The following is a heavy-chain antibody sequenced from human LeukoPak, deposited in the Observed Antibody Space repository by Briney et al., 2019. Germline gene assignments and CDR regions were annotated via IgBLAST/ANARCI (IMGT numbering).Heavy chain of an antibody. D-gene: IGHD5-18*01. J-gene: IGHJ4*02. V-gene: IGHV4-34*01. Sequence: SETLSLTCGVYGGSFSGYYWSRIRQPPGKGLEWIGEINHRGSTNYNPSLTSRVTISVDTSKNQFSLRLNSVTAADTAVYYCARGRRYSYGPGDYWGQGTLVTVSS. CDR2: INHRGST. CDR1: GGSFSGYY. CDR3: ARGRRYSYGPGDY.